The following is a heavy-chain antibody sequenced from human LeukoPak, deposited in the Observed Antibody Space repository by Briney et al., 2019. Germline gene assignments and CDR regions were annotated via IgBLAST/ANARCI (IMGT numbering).Heavy chain of an antibody. CDR2: ISYDGSST. CDR1: GFTFSTYA. D-gene: IGHD4-17*01. CDR3: AKGPEGYGDYPYFDY. J-gene: IGHJ4*02. V-gene: IGHV3-30*18. Sequence: GGSLRLSCAASGFTFSTYAMHWVRQTPDKGLEWVAIISYDGSSTYYTDSVKGRFTISRDNSKNTLYLQMNSLRFDDTAVYCCAKGPEGYGDYPYFDYWGQGSLVTVSS.